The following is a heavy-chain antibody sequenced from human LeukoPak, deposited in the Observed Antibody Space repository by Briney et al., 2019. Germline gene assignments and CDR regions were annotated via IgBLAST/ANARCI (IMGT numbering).Heavy chain of an antibody. CDR1: GFTFSSYA. J-gene: IGHJ4*02. Sequence: GGSLRLSCAASGFTFSSYAMSWVRQAPGKGLEWVSAISGSGGSTYYADSVKGRFTISRDNSKNTLYLQMNSLRAEDTAVYYCAKDRAMTVVVTWTFDYWGQGTLVTVSS. D-gene: IGHD3-22*01. V-gene: IGHV3-23*01. CDR2: ISGSGGST. CDR3: AKDRAMTVVVTWTFDY.